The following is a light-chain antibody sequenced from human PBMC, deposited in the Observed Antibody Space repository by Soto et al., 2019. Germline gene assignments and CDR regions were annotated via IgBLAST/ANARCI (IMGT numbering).Light chain of an antibody. Sequence: EVLMTQSPATLSLSPGERATLSCRASQSVSSNLAWYQQRRGQAPRLLIYGASSRATGIPARFSGSGSGTEFTLIISSLQSEDFAVYYCQQYDNWPPLTFGGGTKVEIK. V-gene: IGKV3D-15*01. J-gene: IGKJ4*01. CDR2: GAS. CDR1: QSVSSN. CDR3: QQYDNWPPLT.